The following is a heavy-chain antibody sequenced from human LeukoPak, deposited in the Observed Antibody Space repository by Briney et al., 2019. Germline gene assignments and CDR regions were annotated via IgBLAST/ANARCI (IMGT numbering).Heavy chain of an antibody. CDR1: GFTFSSYW. CDR2: INSDGSST. Sequence: GSLRLSCAASGFTFSSYWMHWVRQAPGKGLVWVSRINSDGSSTSYADSVKGRFTISRDNAKNTLYLQMNSLRAEDTAVYYCAKEGITGTDNYYYYMGVWGKGTTVTVSS. J-gene: IGHJ6*03. D-gene: IGHD1-7*01. CDR3: AKEGITGTDNYYYYMGV. V-gene: IGHV3-74*01.